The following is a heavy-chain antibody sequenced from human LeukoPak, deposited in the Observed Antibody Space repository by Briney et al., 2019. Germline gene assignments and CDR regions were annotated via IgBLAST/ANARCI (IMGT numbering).Heavy chain of an antibody. CDR3: ARDYCDYGYYGMDV. V-gene: IGHV1-69*04. CDR1: GGTFSSYA. J-gene: IGHJ6*02. Sequence: SVRVSSKASGGTFSSYAISWVRQAPGQGLEWMGRIIPILGIANYAQKFKGRVTITADKSTSTAYMELSSLRSEDTAVYYCARDYCDYGYYGMDVWGQGTTVTVSS. D-gene: IGHD1-26*01. CDR2: IIPILGIA.